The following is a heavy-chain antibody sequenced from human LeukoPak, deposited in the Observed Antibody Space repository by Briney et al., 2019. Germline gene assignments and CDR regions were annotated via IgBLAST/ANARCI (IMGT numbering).Heavy chain of an antibody. J-gene: IGHJ4*02. Sequence: PSETLSLTCTVSGGSISSYYWSWIRQPPGKGLEWIGYIYYSGSTNYNPSLKSRVTISVDTSKNQFSLKLSSVTAADTAVYYCARRSLYGSGLDHWGQGTLVTVSS. CDR1: GGSISSYY. CDR2: IYYSGST. D-gene: IGHD3-10*01. V-gene: IGHV4-59*08. CDR3: ARRSLYGSGLDH.